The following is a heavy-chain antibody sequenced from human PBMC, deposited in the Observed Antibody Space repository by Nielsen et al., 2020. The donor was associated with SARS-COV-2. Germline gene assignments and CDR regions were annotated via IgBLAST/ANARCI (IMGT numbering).Heavy chain of an antibody. Sequence: SETLSLTCIVSGGSISTGSHYWSWIRQPPGKGLEWIGYIFYSGNTNYNSSLKSRVTMSVDTSKNQFSLKLSSVTAADTAVYYCARGTDSGLYWGQGTLVTVSS. D-gene: IGHD3-10*01. V-gene: IGHV4-61*01. CDR2: IFYSGNT. J-gene: IGHJ4*02. CDR1: GGSISTGSHY. CDR3: ARGTDSGLY.